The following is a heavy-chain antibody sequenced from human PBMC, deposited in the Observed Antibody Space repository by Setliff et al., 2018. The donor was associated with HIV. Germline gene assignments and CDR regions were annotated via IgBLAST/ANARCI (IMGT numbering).Heavy chain of an antibody. J-gene: IGHJ5*02. CDR2: IYYSGST. CDR1: GGSISNSRYY. V-gene: IGHV4-39*01. CDR3: ASRVYYYDSSGYLREEGFDP. Sequence: SETLSLTCTVSGGSISNSRYYWSWISQPPGKGLEWIGSIYYSGSTYYNPSLKSRVTISVDTSKNQFSLKLSSVPASDAAVYYCASRVYYYDSSGYLREEGFDPWGQGTLVTVSS. D-gene: IGHD3-22*01.